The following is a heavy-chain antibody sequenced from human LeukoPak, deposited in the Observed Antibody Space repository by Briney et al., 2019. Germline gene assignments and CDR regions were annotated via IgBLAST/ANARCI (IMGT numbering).Heavy chain of an antibody. J-gene: IGHJ5*02. CDR1: GGSISSYY. V-gene: IGHV4-39*07. CDR2: IYHSGST. CDR3: AREPYGSGSYEANWFDP. D-gene: IGHD3-10*01. Sequence: SETLSLTCTVSGGSISSYYWGWLRQPPGKGLEWIGSIYHSGSTNYNPSLKSRVTISVDKSKNQFSLKLSSVTAADTAVYYFAREPYGSGSYEANWFDPWGQGTLVTVSS.